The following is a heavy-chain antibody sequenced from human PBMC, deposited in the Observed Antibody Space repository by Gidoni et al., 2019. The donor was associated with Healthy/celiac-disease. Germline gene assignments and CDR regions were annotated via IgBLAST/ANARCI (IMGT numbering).Heavy chain of an antibody. J-gene: IGHJ3*02. Sequence: QVQLVESGGGVVQPGRSLRLSCAASGFTLSSHGMHWVRQAPGKGLEWVAVIWYDGSNKYYADSVKGRFTISRDNSKNTLYLQMNSLRAEDTAVYYCASEESYYDSNHLAFDIWGQGTMVTVSS. CDR2: IWYDGSNK. CDR3: ASEESYYDSNHLAFDI. D-gene: IGHD3-22*01. CDR1: GFTLSSHG. V-gene: IGHV3-33*01.